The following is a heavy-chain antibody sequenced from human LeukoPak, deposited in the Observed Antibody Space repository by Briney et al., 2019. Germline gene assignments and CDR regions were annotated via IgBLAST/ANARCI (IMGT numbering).Heavy chain of an antibody. Sequence: GRSLRLSCAASGFTFSNAWMSWVRQAPGKGLEWVGRIKSKTDGGTTVYAAPVKGRFTISRDDSKNTLYLQMNSLKTEDTAVYYCTTDYGDYGGSVYWGQGTLVTVSS. CDR2: IKSKTDGGTT. CDR1: GFTFSNAW. CDR3: TTDYGDYGGSVY. J-gene: IGHJ4*02. D-gene: IGHD4-17*01. V-gene: IGHV3-15*01.